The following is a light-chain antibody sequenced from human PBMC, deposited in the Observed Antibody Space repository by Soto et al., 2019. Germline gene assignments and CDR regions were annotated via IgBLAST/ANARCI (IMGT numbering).Light chain of an antibody. CDR3: SSFASSHTGV. CDR2: EVN. V-gene: IGLV2-18*02. CDR1: SSDIGGYNR. J-gene: IGLJ3*02. Sequence: QSALTQPPSVSGSPGQSVTISCTGTSSDIGGYNRVSWYQQPPGTAPKLMIYEVNNRPSGVPDRFSGSKSGNTASLTVSGLQAEDEGDYYCSSFASSHTGVFGGGTKLTVL.